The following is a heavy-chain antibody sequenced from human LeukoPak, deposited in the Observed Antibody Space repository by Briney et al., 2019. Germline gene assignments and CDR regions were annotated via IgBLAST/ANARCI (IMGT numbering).Heavy chain of an antibody. J-gene: IGHJ5*02. CDR3: ASERLGYCTNGVCKTNWFDP. CDR2: INPNSGGT. V-gene: IGHV1-2*02. D-gene: IGHD2-8*01. CDR1: GYTFTGYY. Sequence: GASVKVSCKASGYTFTGYYMHWVRQAPGQGLEWMEWINPNSGGTNYAQKFQGRVTMTRDTSISTAYMELSSLRSEDTAVYYCASERLGYCTNGVCKTNWFDPWGQGTLVTVSS.